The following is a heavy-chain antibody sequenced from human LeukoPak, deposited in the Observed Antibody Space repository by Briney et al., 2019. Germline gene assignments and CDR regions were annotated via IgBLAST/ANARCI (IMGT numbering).Heavy chain of an antibody. CDR1: GFTFSSYA. CDR3: ARESYYYDSSGYYFDDY. Sequence: HPGGSLRLSCAASGFTFSSYAMSWVRQAPGKGLEWVSVIYSSGSTYYADSVKGRFTISRDNSKNTLYLQMNSLRAEDTAVYYCARESYYYDSSGYYFDDYWGQGTLVTVSS. V-gene: IGHV3-53*01. J-gene: IGHJ4*02. D-gene: IGHD3-22*01. CDR2: IYSSGST.